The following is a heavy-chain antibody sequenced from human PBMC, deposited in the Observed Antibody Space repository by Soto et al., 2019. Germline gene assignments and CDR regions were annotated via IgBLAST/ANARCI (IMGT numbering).Heavy chain of an antibody. V-gene: IGHV3-30*18. Sequence: HPGGSLRLSCAASGLTFGSYGMHWVRQAPGKGLEWVAVISYDGSNKYYADSVRGRFTISRDNSNNMLYLQMNSLRAEDTAVYYCANIRNVVYAHNAYWGQGTLVTVSS. J-gene: IGHJ4*02. CDR2: ISYDGSNK. CDR1: GLTFGSYG. D-gene: IGHD2-8*02. CDR3: ANIRNVVYAHNAY.